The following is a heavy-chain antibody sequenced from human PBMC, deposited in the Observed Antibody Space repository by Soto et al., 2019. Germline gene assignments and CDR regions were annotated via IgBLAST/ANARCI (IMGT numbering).Heavy chain of an antibody. Sequence: VSCKASGYTFTNYAMHWVRQAPGQRLEWLGWINGGNGNTKYSQKLQGRVTISRDTSASTAYMEMSSLRSEDTAVYHCATSGGREDFDYWGQGTMVTVSS. V-gene: IGHV1-3*01. J-gene: IGHJ4*02. CDR2: INGGNGNT. CDR1: GYTFTNYA. D-gene: IGHD6-25*01. CDR3: ATSGGREDFDY.